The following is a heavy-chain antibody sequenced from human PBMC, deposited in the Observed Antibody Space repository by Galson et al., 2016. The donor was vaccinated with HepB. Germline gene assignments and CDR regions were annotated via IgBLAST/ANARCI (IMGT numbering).Heavy chain of an antibody. CDR3: VRDEVSGSYDHALEI. CDR2: INTANGNT. J-gene: IGHJ3*02. D-gene: IGHD1-26*01. Sequence: SVKVSCKASGYAFTNYPMHRVRQAPGQRLEWIGWINTANGNTQYSQKFQGRVTINRDTSATTVYMELSSLSSEDTATYYCVRDEVSGSYDHALEIWGQGTKVTVSS. CDR1: GYAFTNYP. V-gene: IGHV1-3*04.